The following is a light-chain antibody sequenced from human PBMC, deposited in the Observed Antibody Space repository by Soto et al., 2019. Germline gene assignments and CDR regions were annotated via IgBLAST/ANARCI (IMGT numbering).Light chain of an antibody. CDR1: QGISSY. CDR3: QQYYSYPSIT. J-gene: IGKJ5*01. Sequence: IRMTQSPSSLSASTGDRVTITCRASQGISSYLAWYQQKPGKAPKLLIYAASTLQSGVPSRFSGSGSGTDFTLTIGCLQSEDFATYYCQQYYSYPSITFGQGTRLEIK. V-gene: IGKV1-8*01. CDR2: AAS.